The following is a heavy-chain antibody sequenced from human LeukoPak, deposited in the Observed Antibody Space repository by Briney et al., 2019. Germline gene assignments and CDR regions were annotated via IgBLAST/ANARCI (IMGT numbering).Heavy chain of an antibody. J-gene: IGHJ4*02. Sequence: SETLSLTCTVSGASLSSYSCSWIRQSPGKGLEWIGLISYSGSTKYNSSLESRVTISADTSKSQCSLKLSSVTAADTAVYYCVRGAGWLPDYWGQGTLVTVSS. CDR1: GASLSSYS. CDR2: ISYSGST. CDR3: VRGAGWLPDY. V-gene: IGHV4-59*01. D-gene: IGHD5-24*01.